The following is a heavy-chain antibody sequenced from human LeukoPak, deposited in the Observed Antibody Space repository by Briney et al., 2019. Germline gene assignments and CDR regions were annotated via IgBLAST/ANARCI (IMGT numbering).Heavy chain of an antibody. CDR2: ISVSGGST. V-gene: IGHV3-23*01. D-gene: IGHD6-6*01. CDR1: GFTFSSYA. J-gene: IGHJ4*02. Sequence: GGSLRLSCAASGFTFSSYAMSWVRQVPGKGLEWVSAISVSGGSTYYADSVKGRFTISRDNSKNTLYLQMDSLRAEDTAVYYCAKDLLYSSSSAVDSWGQGSLVTVSS. CDR3: AKDLLYSSSSAVDS.